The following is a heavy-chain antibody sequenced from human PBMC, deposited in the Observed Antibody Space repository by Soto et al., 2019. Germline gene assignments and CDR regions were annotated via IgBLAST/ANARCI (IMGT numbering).Heavy chain of an antibody. CDR3: NTWIVTTDY. Sequence: GGSLRLSCAASGFIFSNAWMIWVRQAPGKGLEWVGRIKSRSDGGTTDYAAPVKGRFTISRDGSRNMLYLQMNNLKTEDSAVYYCNTWIVTTDYWGQGTRVTVSS. J-gene: IGHJ4*02. CDR2: IKSRSDGGTT. CDR1: GFIFSNAW. D-gene: IGHD1-26*01. V-gene: IGHV3-15*01.